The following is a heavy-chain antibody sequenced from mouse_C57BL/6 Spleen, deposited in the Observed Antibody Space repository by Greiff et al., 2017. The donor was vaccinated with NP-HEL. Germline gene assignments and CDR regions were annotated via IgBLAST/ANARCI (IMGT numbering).Heavy chain of an antibody. Sequence: QVQLKQSGPELVKPGASVKISCKASGYAFSSSWMNWVKQRPGKGLEWIGRIYPGDGDTNYNGKFKGKATLTADKSSSTAYMQLSSLTSEDSAVYFCARKAQATHAMDYWGQGTSVTVSS. V-gene: IGHV1-82*01. D-gene: IGHD3-2*02. CDR1: GYAFSSSW. CDR3: ARKAQATHAMDY. J-gene: IGHJ4*01. CDR2: IYPGDGDT.